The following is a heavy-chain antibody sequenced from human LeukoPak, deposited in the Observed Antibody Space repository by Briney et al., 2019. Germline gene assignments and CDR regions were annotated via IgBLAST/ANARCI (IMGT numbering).Heavy chain of an antibody. CDR2: INYSGST. CDR1: GGSISSSSYY. J-gene: IGHJ6*03. Sequence: SETLSLTCTVSGGSISSSSYYWGWIRQPPGRGREWFGRINYSGSTYYNPSLKSRVTISVDTSKNQFSLQLSSVTAADTAVYYCARERAAAGTYYYYYYMDVWGKGTTVTVSS. CDR3: ARERAAAGTYYYYYYMDV. V-gene: IGHV4-39*07. D-gene: IGHD6-13*01.